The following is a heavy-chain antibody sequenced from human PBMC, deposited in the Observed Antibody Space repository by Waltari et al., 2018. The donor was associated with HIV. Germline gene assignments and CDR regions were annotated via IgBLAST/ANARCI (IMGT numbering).Heavy chain of an antibody. D-gene: IGHD6-13*01. CDR3: ARGNHIAAAGTDNGPNWFDP. Sequence: QVQLQQLGAGLLKTSENLSLTCAVYGGSFSGYYWSWIRQTPGKGLEWIGEINHSVSTNDNPSRKSRVTISVETSKNQFALKLSSVTAADTAVYYCARGNHIAAAGTDNGPNWFDPWGQGTLVTVSS. CDR1: GGSFSGYY. CDR2: INHSVST. V-gene: IGHV4-34*01. J-gene: IGHJ5*02.